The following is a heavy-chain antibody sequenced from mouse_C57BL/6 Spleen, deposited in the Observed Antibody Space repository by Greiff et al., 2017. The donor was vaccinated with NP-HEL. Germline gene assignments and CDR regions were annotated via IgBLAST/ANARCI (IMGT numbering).Heavy chain of an antibody. D-gene: IGHD2-4*01. Sequence: EVQLQQSGPELVKPGASVKISCKASGYSFTGYYMNWVKQSPEKSLEWIGEINPSTGGTTYNQKFKAKATLTVDKSSSTAYMQLKSLTSEDSAVYYCARGYYDSWFAYWGQGTLVTVSA. V-gene: IGHV1-42*01. CDR3: ARGYYDSWFAY. CDR2: INPSTGGT. J-gene: IGHJ3*01. CDR1: GYSFTGYY.